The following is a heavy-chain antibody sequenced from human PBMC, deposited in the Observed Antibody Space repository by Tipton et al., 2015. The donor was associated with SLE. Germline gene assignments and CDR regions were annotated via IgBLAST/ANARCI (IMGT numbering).Heavy chain of an antibody. CDR1: GDSISRYY. CDR3: ARLSGSYEYVAY. D-gene: IGHD1-26*01. V-gene: IGHV4-59*01. Sequence: TLSLTCTVSGDSISRYYWSWIRQPPGKGLEWIGFVYYSGTTSYNPSLKSRVTMSADTSKNQFSLKLSSVTAADTAVYYCARLSGSYEYVAYWGQGSLVTVSS. CDR2: VYYSGTT. J-gene: IGHJ4*02.